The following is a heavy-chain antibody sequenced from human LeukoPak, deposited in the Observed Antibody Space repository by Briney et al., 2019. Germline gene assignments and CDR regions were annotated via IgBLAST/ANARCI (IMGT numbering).Heavy chain of an antibody. V-gene: IGHV3-23*01. CDR3: AKVGSIVVVTNFDY. D-gene: IGHD3-22*01. Sequence: GGSLRLSCAASGFTFSSYAMSWVRQAPGKGLEWVSAISGSGGSTYYADSVKGRFTISGDNSKNTLYLQMNSLRAEDTAVYYCAKVGSIVVVTNFDYWGQGTLVTVSS. CDR2: ISGSGGST. CDR1: GFTFSSYA. J-gene: IGHJ4*02.